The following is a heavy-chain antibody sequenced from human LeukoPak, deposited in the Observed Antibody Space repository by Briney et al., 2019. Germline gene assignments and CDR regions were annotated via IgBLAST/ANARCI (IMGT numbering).Heavy chain of an antibody. J-gene: IGHJ4*02. D-gene: IGHD3-10*01. V-gene: IGHV3-23*01. Sequence: GGSLRLSCAASGFTFSSYAMSWVRQAPGKGLEWVSAISGSGDSTYYADSVKGRFTISRDNSKNTLYLQMNSLRAEDTAVYYCARVSYYYGSGSYRPTAVYYFEYWGQGTLVTVSS. CDR1: GFTFSSYA. CDR2: ISGSGDST. CDR3: ARVSYYYGSGSYRPTAVYYFEY.